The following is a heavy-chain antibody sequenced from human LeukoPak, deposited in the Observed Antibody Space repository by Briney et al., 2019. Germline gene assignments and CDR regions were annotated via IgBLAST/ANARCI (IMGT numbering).Heavy chain of an antibody. J-gene: IGHJ5*02. Sequence: PGGSLRLSGAASGFTFSSYAMSWVRQAPGKGPEWLSAVSGSGGSTYYADSVKGRFTISRDNSKNTLYLQMNSLRAEDTAVYYCAKDAPDGRYDWFDPWGQGTLVTVSS. D-gene: IGHD5-24*01. V-gene: IGHV3-23*01. CDR3: AKDAPDGRYDWFDP. CDR2: VSGSGGST. CDR1: GFTFSSYA.